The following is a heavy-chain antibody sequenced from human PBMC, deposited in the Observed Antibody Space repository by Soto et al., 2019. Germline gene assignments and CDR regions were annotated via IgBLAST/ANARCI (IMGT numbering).Heavy chain of an antibody. CDR3: AKQKPLGYCSGGSCYGSYFDY. V-gene: IGHV3-30*18. CDR1: GFTFSSYG. CDR2: ISYDGSNK. J-gene: IGHJ4*02. Sequence: QVQLVESGGGVVQPGRSLRLSCAASGFTFSSYGMHWVRQAPGKGLEWVAVISYDGSNKYYADSVKGRFTISTDNSKNTLYLQMNSLRAEETAVYYCAKQKPLGYCSGGSCYGSYFDYWGQGTLVTVSS. D-gene: IGHD2-15*01.